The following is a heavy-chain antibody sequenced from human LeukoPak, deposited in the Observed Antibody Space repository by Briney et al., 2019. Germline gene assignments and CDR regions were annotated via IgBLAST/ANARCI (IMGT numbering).Heavy chain of an antibody. V-gene: IGHV1-8*03. CDR1: GYTFTSYD. J-gene: IGHJ3*02. D-gene: IGHD3-3*01. CDR3: ARDNAQYYDFWSGYWREADAFDI. Sequence: ASVKVSCKASGYTFTSYDINWVRQATGQGLEWMGWMNPNSGNTGYAQKFQGRVTITRNTSISTAYMELSSLRSEDTAVYYCARDNAQYYDFWSGYWREADAFDIWGQGTMGTVSS. CDR2: MNPNSGNT.